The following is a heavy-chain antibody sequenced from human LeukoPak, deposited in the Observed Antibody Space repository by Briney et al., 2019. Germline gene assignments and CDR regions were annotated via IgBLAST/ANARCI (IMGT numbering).Heavy chain of an antibody. Sequence: PGGSLRLSCAASGFTFSTYWMHWVRQAPGKGLVWVSRINTDGSTTTYADSVKGRFTIPRDNAKNTLYLQMSSLRAEDTAVYYCAREKKSSTSMDYWGQGTLVTVST. J-gene: IGHJ4*02. D-gene: IGHD2-2*01. CDR1: GFTFSTYW. CDR2: INTDGSTT. CDR3: AREKKSSTSMDY. V-gene: IGHV3-74*01.